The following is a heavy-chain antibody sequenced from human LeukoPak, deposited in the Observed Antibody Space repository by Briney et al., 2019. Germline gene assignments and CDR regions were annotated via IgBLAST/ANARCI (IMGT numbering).Heavy chain of an antibody. V-gene: IGHV4-59*01. CDR3: AREGCSSTSCYYGMDV. Sequence: SETLSLTCTVSGGSISSYYWGWIRQPPGKGLEWIGYIYYSGSTNYNPSLKSRVTISVDTSNNQFSLKLNSVTAADTAVYYCAREGCSSTSCYYGMDVWGQGTTVTVSS. J-gene: IGHJ6*02. CDR1: GGSISSYY. CDR2: IYYSGST. D-gene: IGHD2-2*01.